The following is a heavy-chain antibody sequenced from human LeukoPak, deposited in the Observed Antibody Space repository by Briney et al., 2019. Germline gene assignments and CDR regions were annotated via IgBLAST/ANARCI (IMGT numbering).Heavy chain of an antibody. D-gene: IGHD1-26*01. V-gene: IGHV4-39*01. J-gene: IGHJ4*02. Sequence: PSETLSLACTVSGGSIYSTTFYWGWICQPPGKGLEWIGSMYYDGSTYHNPSLKSRVTISVDTSNNQFSLKLTSVTAADTAVYFCARRSDSGSDDGEDYFDYWGQGTLATVSS. CDR2: MYYDGST. CDR3: ARRSDSGSDDGEDYFDY. CDR1: GGSIYSTTFY.